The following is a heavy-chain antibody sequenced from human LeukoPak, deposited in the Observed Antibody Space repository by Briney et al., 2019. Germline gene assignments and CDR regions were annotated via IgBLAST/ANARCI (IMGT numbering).Heavy chain of an antibody. J-gene: IGHJ4*02. Sequence: GGSLRLSCAASGFTFSSYGMHWVRQAPGKGLEWVAVISYDGSNKYYADSVKGRFTISKDNSKNTLYLQMNSLRAEDTVVYYCAKDPRYSSSWSYFDYWGQGTLVTVSS. CDR2: ISYDGSNK. CDR1: GFTFSSYG. V-gene: IGHV3-30*18. CDR3: AKDPRYSSSWSYFDY. D-gene: IGHD6-13*01.